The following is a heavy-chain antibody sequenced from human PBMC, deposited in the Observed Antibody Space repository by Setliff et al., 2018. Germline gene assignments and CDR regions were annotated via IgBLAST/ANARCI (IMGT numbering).Heavy chain of an antibody. CDR2: INPFNGNT. Sequence: ASVKVSCKAYGYDFRSHGFTWVRQAPGQGLEWMGWINPFNGNTKYAQNFQDRVTMTTDTSTSTVYMELRSLRFDDTALYYCARDWPNTIEDYWGQGTLVTVSS. J-gene: IGHJ4*02. V-gene: IGHV1-18*01. CDR1: GYDFRSHG. CDR3: ARDWPNTIEDY. D-gene: IGHD3-10*01.